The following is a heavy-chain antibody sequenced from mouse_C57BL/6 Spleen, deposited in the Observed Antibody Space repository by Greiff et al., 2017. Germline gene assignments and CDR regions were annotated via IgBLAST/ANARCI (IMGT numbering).Heavy chain of an antibody. CDR3: ARRGTTVVAKGYWYFDV. D-gene: IGHD1-1*01. J-gene: IGHJ1*03. Sequence: QVQLKQSGAELVRPGTSVKVSCKASGYAFTNYLIAWVKQRPGQGLEWIGVINPGSGGTTYNEKFKGKATLTADKSSSTAYMQLSSMTSEDSAGYFCARRGTTVVAKGYWYFDVWGTGTTVTVSS. V-gene: IGHV1-54*01. CDR2: INPGSGGT. CDR1: GYAFTNYL.